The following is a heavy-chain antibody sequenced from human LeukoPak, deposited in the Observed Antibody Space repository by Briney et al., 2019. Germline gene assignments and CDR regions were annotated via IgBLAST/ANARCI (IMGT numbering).Heavy chain of an antibody. J-gene: IGHJ6*02. CDR2: IPYDGSNK. V-gene: IGHV3-30*18. D-gene: IGHD3-3*01. Sequence: GGSLRLSCAASGFTFSSYGMHWVRQAPGKGLEWVAVIPYDGSNKYYADSVKGRFTISRDNSKNTLYLQMNSLRAEDTAVYYCAKGADYDFWSGYWANYYYGMDVWGQGTTVTVSS. CDR3: AKGADYDFWSGYWANYYYGMDV. CDR1: GFTFSSYG.